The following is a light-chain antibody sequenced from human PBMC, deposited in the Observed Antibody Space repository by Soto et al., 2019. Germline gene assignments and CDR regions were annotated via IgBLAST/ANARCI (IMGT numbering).Light chain of an antibody. CDR3: MQGTLWPFT. V-gene: IGKV2-30*01. Sequence: DVVLTQSPLSLPVTLGQPASISCRSSQSLVYSDGNTYLNWFHQRPGQPPRRLIYQISNRDSGVPDRFSGSGSGTDFTLKISRVEAEDVGVYYCMQGTLWPFTFCPGTKVDIK. CDR1: QSLVYSDGNTY. J-gene: IGKJ3*01. CDR2: QIS.